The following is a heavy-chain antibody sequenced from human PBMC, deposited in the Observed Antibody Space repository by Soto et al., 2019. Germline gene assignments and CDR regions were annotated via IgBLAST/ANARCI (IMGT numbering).Heavy chain of an antibody. CDR2: ISSNGVGT. Sequence: EVQLAEAGGGLAQPGGSLRLSCAASGFTLSGYAMDWVRQAPGKGLEYVSGISSNGVGTYYENSVQGRFTISRDNSKNTVYLQMGSLRPEDLAVYYCARRARPDFYYMDVWGKGTTVTVS. D-gene: IGHD6-6*01. CDR3: ARRARPDFYYMDV. CDR1: GFTLSGYA. V-gene: IGHV3-64*01. J-gene: IGHJ6*03.